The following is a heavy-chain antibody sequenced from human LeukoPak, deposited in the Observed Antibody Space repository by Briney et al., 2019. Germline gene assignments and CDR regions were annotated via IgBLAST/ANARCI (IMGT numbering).Heavy chain of an antibody. CDR3: VRDGGVSGYDLLDY. J-gene: IGHJ4*02. CDR2: INQDGSEE. D-gene: IGHD5-12*01. Sequence: GGSLRLSCVASGFTFSSYGMSWVRHTPGKGLEWVAHINQDGSEEHYMDSVKARFTISRDNAKNSLSLQMNSLRAEDTAVYYCVRDGGVSGYDLLDYWGQGTLVTVSS. V-gene: IGHV3-7*01. CDR1: GFTFSSYG.